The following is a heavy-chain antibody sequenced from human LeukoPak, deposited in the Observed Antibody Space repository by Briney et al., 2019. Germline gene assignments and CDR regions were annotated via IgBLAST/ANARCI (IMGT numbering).Heavy chain of an antibody. J-gene: IGHJ5*02. CDR1: GYTFTYRY. CDR2: ITPFNGNT. Sequence: ASVKVSCKASGYTFTYRYLHWVRQAPGQALEWMGWITPFNGNTNYAQKFQGRVTITADKSTSTAYMELSSLRSEDTAVYYCARGRDYYDTSGYYYGSWGQGTLVTVSS. D-gene: IGHD3-22*01. CDR3: ARGRDYYDTSGYYYGS. V-gene: IGHV1-45*02.